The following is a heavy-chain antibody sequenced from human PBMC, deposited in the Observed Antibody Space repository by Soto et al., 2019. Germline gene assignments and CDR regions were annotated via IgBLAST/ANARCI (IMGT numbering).Heavy chain of an antibody. Sequence: QVQLVQSGAEVKKPGSSVKVSCKASGGTFSSYAISWVRQAPGQGLEWMGGIIPIFGTANYAQKFQGRVTITADESTSTAYMELSSLRSEDTAVYYCARGGRGTMVRGVIIKSWFAPWGQGTLVTVSS. CDR1: GGTFSSYA. V-gene: IGHV1-69*01. D-gene: IGHD3-10*01. CDR3: ARGGRGTMVRGVIIKSWFAP. J-gene: IGHJ5*02. CDR2: IIPIFGTA.